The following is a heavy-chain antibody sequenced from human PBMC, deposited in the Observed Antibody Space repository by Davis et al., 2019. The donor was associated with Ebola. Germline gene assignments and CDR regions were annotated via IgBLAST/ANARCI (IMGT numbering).Heavy chain of an antibody. D-gene: IGHD2-15*01. Sequence: GGSLRLSCAASGFTLNNYGMNWVRQAPGKGLEWVSAIRGSAGSIYYADSLKGRFTISRDSSKNVVYLQMNSLRAEDTAVYYCAKDTSRMIVVVVAATPFDYWGQGTLVTVSS. CDR1: GFTLNNYG. J-gene: IGHJ4*02. V-gene: IGHV3-23*01. CDR3: AKDTSRMIVVVVAATPFDY. CDR2: IRGSAGSI.